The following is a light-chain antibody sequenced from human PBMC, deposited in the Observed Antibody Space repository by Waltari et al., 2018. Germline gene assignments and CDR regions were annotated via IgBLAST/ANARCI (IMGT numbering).Light chain of an antibody. CDR3: QHYNSRPLT. J-gene: IGKJ4*01. Sequence: DIVMTQSPATLSVFPGERATLSCRASQSVRSNLAWYQQRPGQAPRLLIYGASTRATGIPARFSGSGSVTDFTLTISSLQSEDFAVYYCQHYNSRPLTFGGGTKVEMK. CDR2: GAS. V-gene: IGKV3-15*01. CDR1: QSVRSN.